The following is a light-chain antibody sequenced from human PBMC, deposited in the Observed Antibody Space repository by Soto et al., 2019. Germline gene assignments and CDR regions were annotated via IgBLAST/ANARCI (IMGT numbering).Light chain of an antibody. J-gene: IGKJ1*01. Sequence: DIQMTQSPSSLSSSVGDRVTITCRASQGISTYLNWYQQKPGKAPKLLIYAASSLQSGVPSRFSGSGSETDFPLTISSLQPDDFATYYCQQYNTYWKFGPGTKVAIK. CDR1: QGISTY. CDR3: QQYNTYWK. V-gene: IGKV1-39*01. CDR2: AAS.